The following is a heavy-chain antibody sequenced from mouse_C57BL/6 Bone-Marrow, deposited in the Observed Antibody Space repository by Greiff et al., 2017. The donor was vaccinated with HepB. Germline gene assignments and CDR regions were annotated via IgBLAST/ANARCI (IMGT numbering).Heavy chain of an antibody. D-gene: IGHD2-1*01. V-gene: IGHV6-3*01. J-gene: IGHJ3*01. CDR1: GFTFSNYW. Sequence: VQLKESGGGLVQPGGSMKLSCVASGFTFSNYWMNWVRQSPEKGLEWVAQIRLKSDNYATHYAESVKGRFTISRDDSKSSVYLQMNNLRAEDTGIYYCTALYYGNPWFAYWGQGTLVTVSA. CDR3: TALYYGNPWFAY. CDR2: IRLKSDNYAT.